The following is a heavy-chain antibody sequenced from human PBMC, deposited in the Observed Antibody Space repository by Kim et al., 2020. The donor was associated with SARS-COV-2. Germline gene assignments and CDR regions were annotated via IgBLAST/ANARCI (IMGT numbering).Heavy chain of an antibody. J-gene: IGHJ4*02. CDR2: IYYSGST. V-gene: IGHV4-39*01. CDR3: ASEGRSPRSLYSSSSVGIDY. Sequence: SETLSLTCTVSGGSISSSSYYWGWIRQPPGKGLEWIGSIYYSGSTYYNPSLKSRVTISVDTSKNQFSLKLSSVTAADTAVYYCASEGRSPRSLYSSSSVGIDYWGQGTLVTVSS. CDR1: GGSISSSSYY. D-gene: IGHD6-6*01.